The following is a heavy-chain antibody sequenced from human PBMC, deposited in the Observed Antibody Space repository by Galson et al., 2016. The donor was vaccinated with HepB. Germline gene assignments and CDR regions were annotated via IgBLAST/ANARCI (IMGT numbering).Heavy chain of an antibody. CDR3: TTEYWFRLDY. D-gene: IGHD2-8*02. V-gene: IGHV3-15*01. Sequence: SLRLSCAASGFTFSNAWLTWARQAPGKGLEWVGRIRRNTDVGTTDYAAPVKSRFTISRDDSKNMLYLEMNNLKTEDTAVYYCTTEYWFRLDYWGQGALVTVSS. CDR1: GFTFSNAW. J-gene: IGHJ4*02. CDR2: IRRNTDVGTT.